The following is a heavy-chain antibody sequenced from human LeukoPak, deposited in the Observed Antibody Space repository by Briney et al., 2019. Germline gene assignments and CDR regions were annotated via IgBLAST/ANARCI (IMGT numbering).Heavy chain of an antibody. CDR2: ISGYNSKT. Sequence: ASVKVSCKTSGYSFTNYGITWVRQAPGQGLEWMGWISGYNSKTFYAQNFQGRVTMTTDTSTSTVYMELRSLRSDDTAVYYCARDSGERGSGSYLIAYWGQGTLVTVSS. CDR3: ARDSGERGSGSYLIAY. V-gene: IGHV1-18*01. CDR1: GYSFTNYG. J-gene: IGHJ4*02. D-gene: IGHD3-10*01.